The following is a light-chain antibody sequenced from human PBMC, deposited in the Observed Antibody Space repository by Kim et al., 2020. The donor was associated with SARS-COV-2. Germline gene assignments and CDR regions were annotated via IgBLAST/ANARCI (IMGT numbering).Light chain of an antibody. J-gene: IGKJ2*02. CDR2: AAS. CDR1: QSVSTN. V-gene: IGKV3-15*01. Sequence: VSTGERATRSCKASQSVSTNLAWYQQKPGQAPRLLIYAASTRATGVPARFSGSGSGTEFTLTISSLQSEDFAVYFCQQYNNWPPCTFGQGTKLEI. CDR3: QQYNNWPPCT.